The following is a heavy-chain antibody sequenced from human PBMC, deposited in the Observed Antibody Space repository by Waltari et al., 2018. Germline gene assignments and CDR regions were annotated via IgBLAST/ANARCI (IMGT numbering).Heavy chain of an antibody. V-gene: IGHV6-1*01. Sequence: QVQLQQSGPGLVKPSQTLSLTCAISGDSVSSNSAAWNWIRQSPSRGLEWLGRTYYRAKGYNDYAVSVKSRITINPDTSKNQFSLQLNSVTPEDTAVYYCARTPYYYDSSGQNWFDPWGQGTLVTVSS. CDR2: TYYRAKGYN. CDR1: GDSVSSNSAA. J-gene: IGHJ5*02. D-gene: IGHD3-22*01. CDR3: ARTPYYYDSSGQNWFDP.